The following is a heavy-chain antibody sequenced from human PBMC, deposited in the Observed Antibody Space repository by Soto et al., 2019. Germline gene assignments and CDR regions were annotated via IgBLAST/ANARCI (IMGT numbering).Heavy chain of an antibody. CDR1: GFTLSSYG. Sequence: QVQLVESGGGVVQPGRSLRLSCAASGFTLSSYGMHWVRQAPGKGLEWVAVIWYDGDKKYYADSVKVRFTISRDESKNRVYVHMSSLRGVDTGVYYCARGSAGSESVVVVPAIDFYSFDTWGQGTLVSVSS. V-gene: IGHV3-33*01. CDR2: IWYDGDKK. J-gene: IGHJ4*02. D-gene: IGHD2-15*01. CDR3: ARGSAGSESVVVVPAIDFYSFDT.